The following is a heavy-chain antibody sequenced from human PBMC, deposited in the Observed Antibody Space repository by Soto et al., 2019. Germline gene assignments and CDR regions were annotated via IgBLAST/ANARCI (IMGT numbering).Heavy chain of an antibody. J-gene: IGHJ4*02. Sequence: QVQLVESGGGVVQPGRSLRLSCAASGFTFSSSGMHWVRQAPGKGLEWVAVISYDGSNKFYADSVKGRFTISRDNLRNTLYLQMNSLRAEDTAVYYCAKEFHSWNYFDYWGQGTLVTVSS. D-gene: IGHD1-20*01. CDR2: ISYDGSNK. CDR1: GFTFSSSG. CDR3: AKEFHSWNYFDY. V-gene: IGHV3-30*18.